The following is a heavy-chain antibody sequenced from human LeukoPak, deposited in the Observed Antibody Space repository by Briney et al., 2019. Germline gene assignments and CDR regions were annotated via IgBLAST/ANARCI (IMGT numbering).Heavy chain of an antibody. Sequence: ASVKVSCKASGYTFTSYYMHWVRQAPGQGLEWMGIINPSGGSTSYAQKFQGRATMTGDMSTSTVYMELSSLRSEDTAVYYCARGLDPPTYYYYMDVWGKGTTVTVSS. J-gene: IGHJ6*03. CDR3: ARGLDPPTYYYYMDV. CDR1: GYTFTSYY. V-gene: IGHV1-46*01. D-gene: IGHD2-2*03. CDR2: INPSGGST.